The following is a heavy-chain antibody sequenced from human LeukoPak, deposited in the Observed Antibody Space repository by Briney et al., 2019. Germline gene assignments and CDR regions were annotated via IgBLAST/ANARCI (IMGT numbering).Heavy chain of an antibody. CDR1: GYTFTGYY. V-gene: IGHV1-2*02. J-gene: IGHJ2*01. CDR3: ARDSPGYSSSPGPWYFDL. Sequence: ASVKVSCKASGYTFTGYYMRWVRQAPGQGLEWMGWINPNSGGTNYAQKFQGRVTMTRDTSISTAYMELSRLRSDDTAVYYCARDSPGYSSSPGPWYFDLWGRGTLVTVSS. CDR2: INPNSGGT. D-gene: IGHD6-13*01.